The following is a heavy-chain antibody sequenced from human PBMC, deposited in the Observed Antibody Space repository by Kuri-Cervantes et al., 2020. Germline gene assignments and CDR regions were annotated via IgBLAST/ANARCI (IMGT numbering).Heavy chain of an antibody. J-gene: IGHJ4*02. V-gene: IGHV1-8*01. D-gene: IGHD3-10*01. Sequence: ASVKVSCKASGYTFTSYDINWVRQATGQGLEWMGWMNPNSGNTGYAQKFQGRVTMTRNTSISTAYMELSSLRSEDTAVYHCARVTELTMVRGVSSSFAYWGQGTLVTVSS. CDR3: ARVTELTMVRGVSSSFAY. CDR1: GYTFTSYD. CDR2: MNPNSGNT.